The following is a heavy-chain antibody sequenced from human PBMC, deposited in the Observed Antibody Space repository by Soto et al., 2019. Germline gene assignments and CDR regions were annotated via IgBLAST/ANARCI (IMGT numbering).Heavy chain of an antibody. CDR1: GFTFSSYG. Sequence: QVQLVESGGGVVQPGRSLRLSCAASGFTFSSYGMHWVRQAPGKGLEWVAVIWYDGSNKYYADSVKGRFTISRDNYKNTLYLQMNILKAEDTAVYYCARDVADIVVVPAAKHYYYYMDVWGKGTTVTVSS. CDR2: IWYDGSNK. D-gene: IGHD2-2*01. J-gene: IGHJ6*03. V-gene: IGHV3-33*01. CDR3: ARDVADIVVVPAAKHYYYYMDV.